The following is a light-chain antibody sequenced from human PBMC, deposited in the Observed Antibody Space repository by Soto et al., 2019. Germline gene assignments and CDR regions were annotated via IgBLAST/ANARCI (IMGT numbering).Light chain of an antibody. Sequence: DIQMTQSPSSLSASVGDRVTITCRASQSIARYLNWYQQKPGKAPKLLIYGASTWKSWVPSRFSGSGSGTDFTLTISSLQPEDCATYYCQQGYSTPHTFGQGAKLEIK. CDR2: GAS. J-gene: IGKJ2*01. V-gene: IGKV1-39*01. CDR3: QQGYSTPHT. CDR1: QSIARY.